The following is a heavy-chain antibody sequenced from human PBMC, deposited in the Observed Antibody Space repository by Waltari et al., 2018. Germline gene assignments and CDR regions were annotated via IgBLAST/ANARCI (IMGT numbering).Heavy chain of an antibody. CDR3: ARGPLVAAAGPNYYYYYYMDV. V-gene: IGHV1-69*04. CDR1: GGTFSSYA. J-gene: IGHJ6*03. D-gene: IGHD6-13*01. CDR2: IIPILGIA. Sequence: QVQLVQSGAEVKKPGSSVKVSYKASGGTFSSYAISWVRQAPGQGLEWMGGIIPILGIANYAQKFQGRVTITADESTSTAYMELSSLRSEDTAVYYCARGPLVAAAGPNYYYYYYMDVWGKGTTVTVSS.